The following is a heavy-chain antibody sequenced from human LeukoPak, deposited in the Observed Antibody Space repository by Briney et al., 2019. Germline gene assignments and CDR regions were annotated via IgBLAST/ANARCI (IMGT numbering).Heavy chain of an antibody. CDR2: FDPEDGET. J-gene: IGHJ6*02. D-gene: IGHD6-19*01. Sequence: ASVKVSCKVSGYTLTELSMHWVRQAPGKGLEWMGGFDPEDGETIYAQKFQGRVTMTEDTSTDTAYMELSSLRSEDTAVYYCATANPKKQWLVPHYYYGMDVWGQGTTVTVSS. V-gene: IGHV1-24*01. CDR3: ATANPKKQWLVPHYYYGMDV. CDR1: GYTLTELS.